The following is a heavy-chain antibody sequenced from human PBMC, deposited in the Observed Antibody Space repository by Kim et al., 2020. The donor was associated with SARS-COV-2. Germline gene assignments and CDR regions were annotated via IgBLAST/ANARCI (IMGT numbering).Heavy chain of an antibody. V-gene: IGHV4-31*03. D-gene: IGHD5-18*01. Sequence: SETLSLTCTVSGGSISSGGYYWSWIRQHPGKGLEWIGYIYYSGSTYYNPSLKSRVTISVDTSKNQFSLKLSSVTAADTAVYYCARDGGYSYGPTPFDYWGQGTLVTVSS. CDR2: IYYSGST. CDR1: GGSISSGGYY. J-gene: IGHJ4*02. CDR3: ARDGGYSYGPTPFDY.